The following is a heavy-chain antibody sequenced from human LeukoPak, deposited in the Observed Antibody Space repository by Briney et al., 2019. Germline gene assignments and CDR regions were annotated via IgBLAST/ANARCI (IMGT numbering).Heavy chain of an antibody. J-gene: IGHJ4*02. CDR1: GYTFTGYY. V-gene: IGHV1-2*06. CDR3: ARDPPRRTYYYDSRVDY. D-gene: IGHD3-22*01. Sequence: RASVTVSCKASGYTFTGYYMHWVRQAPGQGLEWMGRINPNSGGTNYAQKFQGRVTMTRDTSISTAYMELSRLRSDDTAVYYCARDPPRRTYYYDSRVDYWGQGTLVTVSS. CDR2: INPNSGGT.